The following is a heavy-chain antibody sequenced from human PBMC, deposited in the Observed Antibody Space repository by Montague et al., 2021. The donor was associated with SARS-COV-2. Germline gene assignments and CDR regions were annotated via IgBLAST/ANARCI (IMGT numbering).Heavy chain of an antibody. CDR3: AKSVDSGGYNYERGADY. CDR2: IGGSGVGS. CDR1: GFTFGTYA. J-gene: IGHJ4*02. V-gene: IGHV3-23*01. Sequence: SLRLSCAASGFTFGTYAMSWVRQAPGQGLVWVSAIGGSGVGSYYSDSVKGRFTISRDNSKNTLYLRMDGLRVDDTAIYYCAKSVDSGGYNYERGADYWGQGTVVTVSS. D-gene: IGHD3-22*01.